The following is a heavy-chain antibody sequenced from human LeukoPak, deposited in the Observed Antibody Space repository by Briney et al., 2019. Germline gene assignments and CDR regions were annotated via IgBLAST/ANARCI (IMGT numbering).Heavy chain of an antibody. D-gene: IGHD3/OR15-3a*01. J-gene: IGHJ4*02. V-gene: IGHV3-11*01. Sequence: GGSLSLSCEASGFPLSDYYMIWFRLAPGKGLEWVSYSSSSGSTIYYADSVKGRFAISRDNAKNSLYLQMNSLRAEDTAVYYCARRRDFIDYWGQGTLVTVSS. CDR2: SSSSGSTI. CDR1: GFPLSDYY. CDR3: ARRRDFIDY.